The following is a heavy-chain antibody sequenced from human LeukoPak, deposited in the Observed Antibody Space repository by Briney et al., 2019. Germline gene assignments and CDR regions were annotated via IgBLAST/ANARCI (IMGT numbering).Heavy chain of an antibody. V-gene: IGHV3-21*01. CDR3: ARGVVPAAMITWFDP. Sequence: GGSLRLSCAASGFTFSSYSMNWVRQAPGKGLEWVSSISSSSSYIYYADSVKGRFTISRDNAKNSLDLQMNSLRAEDTAVYYCARGVVPAAMITWFDPWGQGTLVTVSS. D-gene: IGHD2-2*01. CDR2: ISSSSSYI. J-gene: IGHJ5*02. CDR1: GFTFSSYS.